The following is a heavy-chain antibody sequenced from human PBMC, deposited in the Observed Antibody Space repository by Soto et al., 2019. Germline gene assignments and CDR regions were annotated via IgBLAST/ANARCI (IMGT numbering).Heavy chain of an antibody. D-gene: IGHD3-10*01. CDR3: ARSNDGSGSYFDY. Sequence: SETLSLTCTVSGGSISSYYWSWSRQPPGKGLEWIGYIYYSGSTNYNPSLKSRVTISVDTSKNQFSLKLSSVTAADTAVYYCARSNDGSGSYFDYWGQGTLVTVSS. V-gene: IGHV4-59*01. J-gene: IGHJ4*02. CDR1: GGSISSYY. CDR2: IYYSGST.